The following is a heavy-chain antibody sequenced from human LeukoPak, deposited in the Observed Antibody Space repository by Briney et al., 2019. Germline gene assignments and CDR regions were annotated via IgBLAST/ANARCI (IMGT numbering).Heavy chain of an antibody. V-gene: IGHV3-7*05. Sequence: QSGGSLRLSCAASGFTFSTFWMTWVRQAPGKGLEWVANINQEGGERYYVDSLKGRFTTSRDNAKNSLYLQMNSLRVEDTAVYYCARSGMAVAATPWDWGQGTLVTVSS. CDR3: ARSGMAVAATPWD. CDR1: GFTFSTFW. D-gene: IGHD6-19*01. J-gene: IGHJ4*02. CDR2: INQEGGER.